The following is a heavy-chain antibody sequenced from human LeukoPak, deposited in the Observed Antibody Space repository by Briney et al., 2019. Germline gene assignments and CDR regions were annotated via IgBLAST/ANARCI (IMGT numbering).Heavy chain of an antibody. J-gene: IGHJ4*02. CDR3: ARQSDEGSGCNY. CDR1: GFTFSSYA. CDR2: ISYDGSNK. D-gene: IGHD6-19*01. V-gene: IGHV3-30-3*01. Sequence: GGSPRLSCAASGFTFSSYAMHWVRQAPGKGLEWVAVISYDGSNKYYADSVKGRFTISRDNSKNTLYLQMNSLRAEDTAVYYCARQSDEGSGCNYWGQGTLVTVSS.